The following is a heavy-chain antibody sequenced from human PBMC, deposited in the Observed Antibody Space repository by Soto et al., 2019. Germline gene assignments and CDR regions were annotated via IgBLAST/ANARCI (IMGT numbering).Heavy chain of an antibody. CDR3: ARDRSDSSRGDSFDI. V-gene: IGHV3-53*01. Sequence: GGSLRLSCAVSGFNVTNTYMSWVRQAPGKGLEWVSVIYRGFSTFYADSVKGRFTVSRDDSKNTVSLQMNSLRAEDTAVYYCARDRSDSSRGDSFDIWGQGTMVTVSS. J-gene: IGHJ3*02. D-gene: IGHD6-6*01. CDR1: GFNVTNTY. CDR2: IYRGFST.